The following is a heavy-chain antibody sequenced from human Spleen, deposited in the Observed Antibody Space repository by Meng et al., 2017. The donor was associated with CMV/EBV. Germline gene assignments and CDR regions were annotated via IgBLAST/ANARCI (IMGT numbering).Heavy chain of an antibody. J-gene: IGHJ4*02. V-gene: IGHV4-61*01. CDR2: IYYSGST. Sequence: SETLSLTCTVSGGSVSSPTHYWSWIRQPPGKALEWIGYIYYSGSTTYNPSLKSRVTISVDTSKNQFSLKLTSVTAADTAGYYCARDVRGRTGDSWGQGALVTVSS. D-gene: IGHD7-27*01. CDR3: ARDVRGRTGDS. CDR1: GGSVSSPTHY.